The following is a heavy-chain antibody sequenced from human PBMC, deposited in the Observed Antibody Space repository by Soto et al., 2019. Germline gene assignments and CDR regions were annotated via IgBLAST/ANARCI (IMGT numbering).Heavy chain of an antibody. J-gene: IGHJ5*02. CDR2: ISAYNGNT. D-gene: IGHD2-21*01. Sequence: GSSVKTACKASGYNFTSYGTIWVRQAPGQGLEWMGWISAYNGNTNYAQKLQGRVTMTTDTSTSTAYMELRSLRSDDTAVYSCAGGGGREVWYNWFDPWGQGTLVTVSS. CDR1: GYNFTSYG. V-gene: IGHV1-18*01. CDR3: AGGGGREVWYNWFDP.